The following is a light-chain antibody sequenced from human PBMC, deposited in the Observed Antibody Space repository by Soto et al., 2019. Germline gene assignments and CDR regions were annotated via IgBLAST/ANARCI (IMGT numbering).Light chain of an antibody. V-gene: IGKV1-5*03. Sequence: GDRVTITCRASQSITNWLAWYQQKPGKAPKLLIYKASSLESGVPSRFSGSGSGTEFTLTISSLQPEDFATYYCQQYTSYSWTFGQGIRVDIK. CDR1: QSITNW. CDR3: QQYTSYSWT. CDR2: KAS. J-gene: IGKJ1*01.